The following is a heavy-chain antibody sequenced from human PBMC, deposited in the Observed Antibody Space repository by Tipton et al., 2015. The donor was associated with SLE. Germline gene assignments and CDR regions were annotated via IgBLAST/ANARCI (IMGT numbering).Heavy chain of an antibody. D-gene: IGHD6-13*01. CDR2: IYYSGST. V-gene: IGHV4-59*12. CDR3: ASSTWYYFDY. CDR1: GGSISSYY. J-gene: IGHJ4*02. Sequence: TLSLTCTVSGGSISSYYWSWIRQPPGKGLEWIGYIYYSGSTNYNPSLKSRVTISVNTSKNQFSLKLSSVTAADTAVYYCASSTWYYFDYWGQGTLVTVSS.